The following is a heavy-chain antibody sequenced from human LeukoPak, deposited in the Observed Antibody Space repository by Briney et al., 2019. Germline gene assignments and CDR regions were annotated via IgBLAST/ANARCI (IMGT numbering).Heavy chain of an antibody. V-gene: IGHV1-46*01. CDR1: GYTFTSCY. Sequence: ASVKVSCKASGYTFTSCYMHWVRQAPGQGLEWMGIINPSGGSTSYAQKFQGRVTMTRDMSTSTAYMELSSLRSEDTAVYYCARQIWNYYDSSGPPVDWGQGTLVTVSS. D-gene: IGHD3-22*01. CDR2: INPSGGST. J-gene: IGHJ4*02. CDR3: ARQIWNYYDSSGPPVD.